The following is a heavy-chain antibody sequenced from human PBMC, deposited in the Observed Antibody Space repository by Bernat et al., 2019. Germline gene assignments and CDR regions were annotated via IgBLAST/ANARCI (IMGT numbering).Heavy chain of an antibody. Sequence: VQLVESGGGVVQPGRSLRLSCAASGFTFSSYGMHWVRQAPGKGLEWVSAITNSGGNTYYADSVKGRFTISRDNSKNTLNLHMNSLRAEDTAVYYCAKDAPRTSGWYYFDHWGQGALVTVSS. CDR3: AKDAPRTSGWYYFDH. CDR2: ITNSGGNT. V-gene: IGHV3-23*04. J-gene: IGHJ4*02. D-gene: IGHD6-19*01. CDR1: GFTFSSYG.